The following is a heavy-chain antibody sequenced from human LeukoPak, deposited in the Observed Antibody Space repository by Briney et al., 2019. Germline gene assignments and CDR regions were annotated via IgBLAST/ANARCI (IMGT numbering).Heavy chain of an antibody. Sequence: ASVKVSCKASGYTFTSYGISWVRQARGQGLEWMGGISAYNGNTNYAQKLQGRVTMTTDTSTSTAYMELRSLRSDDTAVYYCASLYCSGGSCYSFRFDPWGQGTLVTVSS. CDR1: GYTFTSYG. CDR3: ASLYCSGGSCYSFRFDP. J-gene: IGHJ5*02. D-gene: IGHD2-15*01. CDR2: ISAYNGNT. V-gene: IGHV1-18*01.